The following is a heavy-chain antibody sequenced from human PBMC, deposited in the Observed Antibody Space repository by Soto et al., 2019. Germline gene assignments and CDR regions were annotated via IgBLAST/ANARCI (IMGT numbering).Heavy chain of an antibody. J-gene: IGHJ3*02. CDR2: IRANDESI. CDR1: GFDFSSYQ. CDR3: ARETLRDAIDI. V-gene: IGHV3-48*03. Sequence: VGSLRLSCVASGFDFSSYQVNWGRQAPGKGLEWVSNIRANDESIYYADSVKGRVSVSRDNAKNSLFLEMNSLRVDDTAVYYCARETLRDAIDIWGQGTMVTVSS.